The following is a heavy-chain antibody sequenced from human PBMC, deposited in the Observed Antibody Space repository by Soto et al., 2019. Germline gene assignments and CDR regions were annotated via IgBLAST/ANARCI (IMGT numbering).Heavy chain of an antibody. J-gene: IGHJ3*02. Sequence: GGSLRLSCAASGFTFSSYSMNWVRQAPGKGLEWVSSISSSSSYIYYADSVKGRFTISRDNAKNSLYLQMNSLRAEDTAVYYCARVGRRQWLVDYAFDIWGQGTMVTVSS. V-gene: IGHV3-21*01. CDR1: GFTFSSYS. CDR2: ISSSSSYI. D-gene: IGHD6-19*01. CDR3: ARVGRRQWLVDYAFDI.